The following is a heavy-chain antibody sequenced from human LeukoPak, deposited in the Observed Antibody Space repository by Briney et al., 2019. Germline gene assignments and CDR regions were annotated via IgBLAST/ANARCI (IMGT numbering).Heavy chain of an antibody. D-gene: IGHD5-18*01. CDR3: AMSYDLDY. J-gene: IGHJ4*02. CDR2: IKQDGSEK. CDR1: GFTFSNYA. V-gene: IGHV3-7*03. Sequence: GSLRLSCAASGFTFSNYAMNWVRQAPGKGLEWVANIKQDGSEKYYVDSVKGRFTISRDNAKNSLYLQMNSLRAEDTAVYYCAMSYDLDYWGQGTLVTVSS.